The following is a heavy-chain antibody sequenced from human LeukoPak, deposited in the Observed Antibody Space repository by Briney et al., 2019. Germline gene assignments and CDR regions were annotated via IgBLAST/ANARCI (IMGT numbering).Heavy chain of an antibody. CDR1: GYTFTSYG. Sequence: ASVKVSCTASGYTFTSYGISWVRQAPGQGLEWMGRIIPILGIANYAQKFQGRVTITADKSTSTAYMELSSLRSEDTAVYYCARDPPITPGYFDYWGQGTLVTVSS. V-gene: IGHV1-69*04. CDR2: IIPILGIA. CDR3: ARDPPITPGYFDY. D-gene: IGHD1-20*01. J-gene: IGHJ4*02.